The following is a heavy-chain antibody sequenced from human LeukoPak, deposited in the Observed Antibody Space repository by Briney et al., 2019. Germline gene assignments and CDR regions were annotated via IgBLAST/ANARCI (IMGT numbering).Heavy chain of an antibody. CDR2: FSWKSGSI. V-gene: IGHV3-9*01. CDR3: AKACMSGYYYYYRMGV. Sequence: GSSLRLSWAASGFTFDDYDMHWVRQAPGKGLEWVSGFSWKSGSIVCGDCVKRRFTISRDNAKNSLYLQMNSLRAEDTALYYCAKACMSGYYYYYRMGVWGQGTTVTVSS. J-gene: IGHJ6*01. D-gene: IGHD2-8*01. CDR1: GFTFDDYD.